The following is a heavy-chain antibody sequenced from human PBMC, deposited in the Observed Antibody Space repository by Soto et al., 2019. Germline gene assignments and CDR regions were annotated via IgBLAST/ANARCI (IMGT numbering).Heavy chain of an antibody. CDR3: ARLLYGDYAYYYGTDV. D-gene: IGHD4-17*01. J-gene: IGHJ6*02. CDR1: GFTFSSYE. V-gene: IGHV3-48*03. Sequence: GGSLRLSCAASGFTFSSYEMNWVRQAPGKGLEWVSYISSSGSTIYYADSVKGRFTISRDNAKNSLYLQMNSLRAEDTAVYYCARLLYGDYAYYYGTDVWGQGTTVTVSS. CDR2: ISSSGSTI.